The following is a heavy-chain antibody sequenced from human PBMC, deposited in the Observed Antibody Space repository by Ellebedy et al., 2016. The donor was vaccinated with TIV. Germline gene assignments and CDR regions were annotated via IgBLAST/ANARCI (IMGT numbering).Heavy chain of an antibody. CDR3: AREAVLLWFGEFPSRDRFDS. CDR1: GFTFKNYA. J-gene: IGHJ5*01. Sequence: PGGSLRLSCTASGFTFKNYAMRWVRRAPGKGLEWVSHISGSGASTYYADSVRGRFTISRDKSENTLYLQMNSLRAEDTAVYYCAREAVLLWFGEFPSRDRFDSWGQGTQVTVSS. CDR2: ISGSGAST. D-gene: IGHD3-10*01. V-gene: IGHV3-23*01.